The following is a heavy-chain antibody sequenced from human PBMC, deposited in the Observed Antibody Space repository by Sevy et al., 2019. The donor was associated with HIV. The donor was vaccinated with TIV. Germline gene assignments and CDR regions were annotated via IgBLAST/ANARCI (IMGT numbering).Heavy chain of an antibody. D-gene: IGHD3-22*01. CDR1: GYTLTELS. CDR3: ATFYYYDSSGYSPLDY. J-gene: IGHJ4*02. V-gene: IGHV1-24*01. CDR2: FDPEDGET. Sequence: ASVKVSCKVSGYTLTELSMHWVRQAPGKGLEWMGGFDPEDGETIYAQKFQGRVTMTEATSTDTAYMELSSLRSEDTAVYYCATFYYYDSSGYSPLDYWGQGTLVTVSS.